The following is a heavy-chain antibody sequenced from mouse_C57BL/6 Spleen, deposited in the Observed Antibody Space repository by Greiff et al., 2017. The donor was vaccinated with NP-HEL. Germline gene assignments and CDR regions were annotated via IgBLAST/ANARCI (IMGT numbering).Heavy chain of an antibody. CDR2: IWSGGST. Sequence: QVQLKESGPGLVQPSQSLSITCTVSGFSLTSYGVHWVRQSPGKGLEWLGVIWSGGSTDYNAAFISRLSISKDNSKSQVFFKMNSLQADDTAIYYCARKLGNYAMDYWGQGTSVTVSS. CDR3: ARKLGNYAMDY. J-gene: IGHJ4*01. D-gene: IGHD4-1*01. V-gene: IGHV2-2*01. CDR1: GFSLTSYG.